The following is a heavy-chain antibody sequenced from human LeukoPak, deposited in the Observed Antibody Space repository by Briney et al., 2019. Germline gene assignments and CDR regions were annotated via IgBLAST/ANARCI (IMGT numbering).Heavy chain of an antibody. CDR2: ITGSGGST. Sequence: PGGPLRLSCAASGFTFSTYAMNWVRQAPGKGLEWVSAITGSGGSTYYADSVQGRFTISRDNSKNTLYLQMNSLRAENTAVYYCTSQRGYFDWLSPNYFVYWGQGTLVTVSS. D-gene: IGHD3-9*01. J-gene: IGHJ4*02. CDR1: GFTFSTYA. V-gene: IGHV3-23*01. CDR3: TSQRGYFDWLSPNYFVY.